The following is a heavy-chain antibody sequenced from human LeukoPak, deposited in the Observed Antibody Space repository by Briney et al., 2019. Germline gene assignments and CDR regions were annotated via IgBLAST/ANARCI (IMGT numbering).Heavy chain of an antibody. CDR2: ISRSSWTI. J-gene: IGHJ3*02. V-gene: IGHV3-48*04. CDR1: GFTFSNYA. D-gene: IGHD3-10*01. Sequence: GGSLRLSCAASGFTFSNYAMNWVRQAPGEGLEWVSFISRSSWTIYYADSVKGRFTIYRDNAKNSLFVQMNNLRVEDTPVYYCARAGGNGEHAFDIWGQGTMVSVSS. CDR3: ARAGGNGEHAFDI.